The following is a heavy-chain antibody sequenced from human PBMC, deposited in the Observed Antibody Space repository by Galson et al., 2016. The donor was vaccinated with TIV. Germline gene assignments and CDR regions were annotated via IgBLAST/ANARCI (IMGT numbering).Heavy chain of an antibody. J-gene: IGHJ4*02. CDR3: ARTAGGIDK. Sequence: QSGAEVTKPGESLKISCKHSGSGFVDYWIVWVRQRPGKGLEWMGIVYLGDSVTRYSPSFQGQVAISTDKSSNTAYLQWSSLQASDTAMYYCARTAGGIDKWGQGTLVTVSS. CDR1: GSGFVDYW. CDR2: VYLGDSVT. D-gene: IGHD1-26*01. V-gene: IGHV5-51*01.